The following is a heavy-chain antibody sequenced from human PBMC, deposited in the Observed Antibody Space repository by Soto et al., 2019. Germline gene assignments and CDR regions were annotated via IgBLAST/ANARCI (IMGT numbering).Heavy chain of an antibody. D-gene: IGHD2-8*01. J-gene: IGHJ6*02. CDR1: GGTFGSYV. Sequence: QVQLVQSGAEVKKPGSSVKVSCKASGGTFGSYVIGWVRQAPGQGLEWMGGIISIFGTTHYAQRFQGRVTITADESPSTAYMELSSLRSEHTAVYYCATPLAYAMRGWDGLDVWGQGTTVTVSS. CDR3: ATPLAYAMRGWDGLDV. V-gene: IGHV1-69*01. CDR2: IISIFGTT.